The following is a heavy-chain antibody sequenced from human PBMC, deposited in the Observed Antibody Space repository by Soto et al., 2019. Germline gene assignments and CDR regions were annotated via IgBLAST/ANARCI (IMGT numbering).Heavy chain of an antibody. Sequence: QVQLVQSGAEVKKPGASVKVSCKASGYTFSSYDINWVRQATGQGLEWMGWLNPNSGATGYAQKRQGRVTLTWNTSINPAYIELSSLTSDDTAVYYCATSGGGWYLYWGQGTLVTVSS. CDR1: GYTFSSYD. CDR2: LNPNSGAT. J-gene: IGHJ4*02. D-gene: IGHD6-19*01. V-gene: IGHV1-8*01. CDR3: ATSGGGWYLY.